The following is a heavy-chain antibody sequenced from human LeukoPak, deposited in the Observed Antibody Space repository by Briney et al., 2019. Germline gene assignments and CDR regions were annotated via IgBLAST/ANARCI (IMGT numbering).Heavy chain of an antibody. Sequence: ASVKVSCKASGYTFTGYYMHWARQAPGQGLDWMRWINPNSGGTNYAQKFQGRVTMTTDTSISAAYMELSSLISDDTAMYYCVRAGNELPSKNFEYWGQGTLVTVSS. J-gene: IGHJ4*02. CDR2: INPNSGGT. D-gene: IGHD4-23*01. CDR3: VRAGNELPSKNFEY. V-gene: IGHV1-2*02. CDR1: GYTFTGYY.